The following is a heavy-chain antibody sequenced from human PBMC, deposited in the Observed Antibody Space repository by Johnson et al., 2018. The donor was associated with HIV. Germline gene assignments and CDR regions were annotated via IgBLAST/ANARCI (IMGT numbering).Heavy chain of an antibody. J-gene: IGHJ3*02. Sequence: VQLVESGGGVVQPGGSLRLSCAASGFTFSSYWMHWVRQAPGKGLVWVSVISSSGSTIYYADSVKGRFTISRDNAKNSLYLKMNSLRAEDTAVYYCARARWRVDDAFDIWGQGTMVTVSS. CDR1: GFTFSSYW. CDR2: ISSSGSTI. CDR3: ARARWRVDDAFDI. D-gene: IGHD4-23*01. V-gene: IGHV3-48*04.